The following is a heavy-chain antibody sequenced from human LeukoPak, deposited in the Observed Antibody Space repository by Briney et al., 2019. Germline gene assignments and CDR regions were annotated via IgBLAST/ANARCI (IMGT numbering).Heavy chain of an antibody. CDR2: IYDSGKT. J-gene: IGHJ3*01. D-gene: IGHD5-24*01. V-gene: IGHV4-59*01. CDR1: GASFNHYY. Sequence: SETLSLTCTVSGASFNHYYWSWIRQPPGKGLEWIGYIYDSGKTIYTPSDKGRVTIAEDTSNTQFSLKLSSVSAADTAVYYCSRGGDGVAFDVWSQGTMVTVSS. CDR3: SRGGDGVAFDV.